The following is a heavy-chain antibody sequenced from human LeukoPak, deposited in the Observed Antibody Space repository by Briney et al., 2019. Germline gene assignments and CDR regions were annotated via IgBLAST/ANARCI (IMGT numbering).Heavy chain of an antibody. V-gene: IGHV1-2*02. J-gene: IGHJ6*03. CDR3: ARVGLTMNYYYYMDV. CDR2: INPNSGGT. D-gene: IGHD3-3*01. Sequence: ASVKVSCKASGYTFTGYYMHWVRQAPGQGLEWMGWINPNSGGTNYAQKFQGRVTMTRDTSISTAYMELSRLRSDDTAVYYCARVGLTMNYYYYMDVWGKGTTVTISS. CDR1: GYTFTGYY.